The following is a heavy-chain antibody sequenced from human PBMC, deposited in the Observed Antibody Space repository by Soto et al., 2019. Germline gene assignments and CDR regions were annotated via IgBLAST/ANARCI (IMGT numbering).Heavy chain of an antibody. D-gene: IGHD2-15*01. Sequence: QVQLVQSGAEVKKPGSSVKVSCKASGGTLNNYAISWVRQAPGQGLEWMGGIIPFFRTRNYGQKFQGRVTITADESTSTAYMELSSLRSEDTAVYYCARQSGYCSGGSCLYYYYYGMDVWGQGTTVTVSS. CDR1: GGTLNNYA. CDR2: IIPFFRTR. CDR3: ARQSGYCSGGSCLYYYYYGMDV. V-gene: IGHV1-69*01. J-gene: IGHJ6*02.